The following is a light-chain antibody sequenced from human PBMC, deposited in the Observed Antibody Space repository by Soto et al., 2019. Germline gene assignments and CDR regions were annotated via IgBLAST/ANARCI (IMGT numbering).Light chain of an antibody. CDR1: QSIDSTY. Sequence: PGERATLSCRASQSIDSTYLAWYQQKPGQAPRLLIYGPSTRATGIPGRFSGSGSGTDFTLTISRLEPEDFAVYYCQQYGSSPWTFGQGTKVDIK. V-gene: IGKV3-20*01. CDR2: GPS. CDR3: QQYGSSPWT. J-gene: IGKJ1*01.